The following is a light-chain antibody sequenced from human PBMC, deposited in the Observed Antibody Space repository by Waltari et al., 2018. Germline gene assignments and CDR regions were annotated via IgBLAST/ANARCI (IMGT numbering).Light chain of an antibody. J-gene: IGKJ5*01. CDR3: QQYGSSFPVT. Sequence: EIVLAQSPDTLSLSPGDRATLACRAIQGVSSNDLTCDQQKPGQPPRLLIFGASSRATGIPDRFSGSGSGTDFTLTISRLEPEDFATYYCQQYGSSFPVTYGQGTRLEIK. CDR1: QGVSSND. V-gene: IGKV3-20*01. CDR2: GAS.